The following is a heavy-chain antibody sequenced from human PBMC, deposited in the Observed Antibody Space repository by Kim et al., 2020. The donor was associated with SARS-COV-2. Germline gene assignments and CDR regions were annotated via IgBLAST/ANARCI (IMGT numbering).Heavy chain of an antibody. CDR1: GGSFSGYY. D-gene: IGHD5-18*01. J-gene: IGHJ6*02. CDR2: INHSGST. CDR3: ARETQLWLTYYYYGMDV. V-gene: IGHV4-34*01. Sequence: SETLSLTCAVYGGSFSGYYWSWIRQPPGKGLEWIGEINHSGSTNYNPSLKSRVTISVDTSKNQFSLKLSSVTAADTAVYYCARETQLWLTYYYYGMDVWGQGTTVTVSS.